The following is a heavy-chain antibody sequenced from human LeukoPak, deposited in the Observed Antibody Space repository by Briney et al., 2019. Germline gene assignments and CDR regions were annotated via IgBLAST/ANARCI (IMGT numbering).Heavy chain of an antibody. D-gene: IGHD4-11*01. J-gene: IGHJ4*02. V-gene: IGHV4-59*01. CDR1: GGSISSYY. CDR2: IYYSGST. CDR3: ARTVSGRPYYFDK. Sequence: PSETLSLTCIVSGGSISSYYWSRIRQPPGKGLEWIGYIYYSGSTNYNPSLKSRLTISVDKSKNQFSLNLSSVTAADTAVYYCARTVSGRPYYFDKWGQGTLVTVSS.